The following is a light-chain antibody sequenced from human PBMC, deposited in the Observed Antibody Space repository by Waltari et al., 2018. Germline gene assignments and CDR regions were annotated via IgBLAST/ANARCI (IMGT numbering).Light chain of an antibody. CDR2: GAS. J-gene: IGKJ5*01. Sequence: EIVMTQSPATLPVSPGERAPLSCRASQSVSSNLAWYQQKPGQAPRLLIYGASTRATGIPARFSGSRSGTEFTLTISSLQSEDFATYFCLQHYTYPPTFGQGTRLEI. V-gene: IGKV3-15*01. CDR3: LQHYTYPPT. CDR1: QSVSSN.